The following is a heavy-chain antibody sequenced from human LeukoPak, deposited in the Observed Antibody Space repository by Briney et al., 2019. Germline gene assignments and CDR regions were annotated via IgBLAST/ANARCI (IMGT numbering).Heavy chain of an antibody. J-gene: IGHJ4*02. CDR2: ISWDGGST. V-gene: IGHV3-43D*03. D-gene: IGHD2-2*01. CDR3: AKGEYCSSTSCYGEGLDY. Sequence: PGGSLRLSCAASGFTFYDYAMHWVRQATGKGLEWVSLISWDGGSTYYADSVKGRFTISRDNSKNSLYLQMNSLRAEDTALYYCAKGEYCSSTSCYGEGLDYWGQGTLVTVSS. CDR1: GFTFYDYA.